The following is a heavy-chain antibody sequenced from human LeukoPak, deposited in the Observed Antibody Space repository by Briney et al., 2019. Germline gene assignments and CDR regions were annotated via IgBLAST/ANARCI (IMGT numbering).Heavy chain of an antibody. CDR3: ARPTTTGYSSSPDY. CDR2: ISSSSSTI. Sequence: PGGSLRLSCAASGFTFSSYSMNWVRQAPGKGLEWVSYISSSSSTIYYADSVKGRFTISRDNAKNSLYLQMNSLRAEDTAVYYCARPTTTGYSSSPDYWGQGTLVTVSS. CDR1: GFTFSSYS. V-gene: IGHV3-48*04. J-gene: IGHJ4*02. D-gene: IGHD6-13*01.